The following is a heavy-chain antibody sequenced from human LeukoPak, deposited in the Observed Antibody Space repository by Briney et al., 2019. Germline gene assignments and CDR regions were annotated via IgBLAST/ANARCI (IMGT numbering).Heavy chain of an antibody. J-gene: IGHJ6*02. CDR3: ARNCGGGANCYNLFGMDV. CDR1: GDSFDIYV. D-gene: IGHD2-21*01. CDR2: IIPIFNTA. Sequence: SVKVSCKASGDSFDIYVINWVRQAPGQGLEWMGRIIPIFNTANYAQKFQGRVTITADKSTTTAYMELTDLRSDDTAVYFCARNCGGGANCYNLFGMDVWGQGTTVTVSS. V-gene: IGHV1-69*06.